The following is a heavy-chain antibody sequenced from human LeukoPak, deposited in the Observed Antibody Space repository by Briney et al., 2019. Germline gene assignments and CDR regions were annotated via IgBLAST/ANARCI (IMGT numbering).Heavy chain of an antibody. CDR3: AREDEYSTSGLGY. V-gene: IGHV4-59*01. CDR2: IYYSGST. D-gene: IGHD6-6*01. Sequence: SSETLSLTCTVSGGSISSYYWSWIRQPPGKGLEWIGYIYYSGSTNYNPSLKSRVTISVDTSKNQYSLKLSSVTAADTAVYYCAREDEYSTSGLGYWGQGTLVTVSS. CDR1: GGSISSYY. J-gene: IGHJ4*02.